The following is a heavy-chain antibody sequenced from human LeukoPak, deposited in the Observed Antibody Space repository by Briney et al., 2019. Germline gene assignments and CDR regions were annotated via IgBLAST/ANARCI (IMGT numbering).Heavy chain of an antibody. CDR2: IKQDGSEK. CDR1: GFYYNNYG. CDR3: VGHSDY. V-gene: IGHV3-7*01. D-gene: IGHD3-16*01. J-gene: IGHJ4*02. Sequence: HPGGSLRLPCVASGFYYNNYGMNWVRQAPGKGLEWVANIKQDGSEKYYVDSVKGRFTISRDNAKNSLYLQMNSLRAEDTAVYYCVGHSDYWGQGTLVTVSS.